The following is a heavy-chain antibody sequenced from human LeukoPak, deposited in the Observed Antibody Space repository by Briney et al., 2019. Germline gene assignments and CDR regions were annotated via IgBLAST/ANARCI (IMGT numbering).Heavy chain of an antibody. Sequence: PGGSLRLSCAASGFTVSSNYMSWVRQAPGKGLEWVSVIHSGVKTYSQDSVQVRFTISRDNSRNTLYLQMNSLRAEDTAVYYCARGGDTLSYSSGWSDYCYYGMDVWGQGTTVTVSS. D-gene: IGHD6-19*01. CDR1: GFTVSSNY. CDR2: IHSGVKT. J-gene: IGHJ6*02. V-gene: IGHV3-66*01. CDR3: ARGGDTLSYSSGWSDYCYYGMDV.